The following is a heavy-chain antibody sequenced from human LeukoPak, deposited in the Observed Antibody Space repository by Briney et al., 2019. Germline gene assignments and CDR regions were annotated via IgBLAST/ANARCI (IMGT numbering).Heavy chain of an antibody. CDR2: IGGSGAST. J-gene: IGHJ4*02. Sequence: PGGSLRLSCAASGFAFSSYAMSWVRQAPGKGLDLVSVIGGSGASTYYADSVKGRFTISRDNSKNTLYLQMYSLTAEDTATYYCAKAGGGWHFDYWGQGTLVTVSS. V-gene: IGHV3-23*01. CDR3: AKAGGGWHFDY. D-gene: IGHD6-19*01. CDR1: GFAFSSYA.